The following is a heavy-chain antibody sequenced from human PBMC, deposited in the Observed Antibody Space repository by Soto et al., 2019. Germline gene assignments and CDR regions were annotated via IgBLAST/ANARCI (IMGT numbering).Heavy chain of an antibody. CDR3: ARGRGFMSRNALDL. D-gene: IGHD2-2*01. Sequence: QLQLQRRGAGLLRPSETLSLTCVVSGGPFRGYYWSWIRQSPGKGLEWIGEINHSGSSNSNPSLKSRVTISVDMSKTQFSMNLTSVTAADAAVSYCARGRGFMSRNALDLWGQGTRVIVSS. CDR2: INHSGSS. V-gene: IGHV4-34*01. CDR1: GGPFRGYY. J-gene: IGHJ3*01.